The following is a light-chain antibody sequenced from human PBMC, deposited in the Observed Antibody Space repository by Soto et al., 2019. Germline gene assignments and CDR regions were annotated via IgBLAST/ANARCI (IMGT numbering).Light chain of an antibody. CDR1: SSYVGVYYY. CDR3: GSYTSSNNLEMV. Sequence: QSVLTQPASVSGSPGQSITISCTGTSSYVGVYYYVSWFQQHPGKAPKLMIYDVTKRPSGVSNRFSGSMSGNTASLTISGLQAEDEAHYYCGSYTSSNNLEMVFGGGTKLTVL. J-gene: IGLJ2*01. CDR2: DVT. V-gene: IGLV2-14*03.